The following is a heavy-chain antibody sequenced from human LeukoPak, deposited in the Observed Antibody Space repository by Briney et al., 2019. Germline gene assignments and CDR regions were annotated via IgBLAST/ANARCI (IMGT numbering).Heavy chain of an antibody. CDR2: IYYSGST. J-gene: IGHJ4*02. CDR3: ARVRGTYYYDSNGYPLPQHFDY. Sequence: SETLSLTCTVSGGSISSYYWSWIRQPPGKGLEWIGYIYYSGSTNYNPSLKSRVTISVDTSKNQFSLKLSSVTAADTAVYYCARVRGTYYYDSNGYPLPQHFDYWGQGTLVTVSS. D-gene: IGHD3-22*01. CDR1: GGSISSYY. V-gene: IGHV4-59*01.